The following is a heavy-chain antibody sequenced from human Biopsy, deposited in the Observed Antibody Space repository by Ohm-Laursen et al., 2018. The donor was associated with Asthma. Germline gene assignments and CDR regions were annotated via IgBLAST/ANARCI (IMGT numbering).Heavy chain of an antibody. D-gene: IGHD4-17*01. V-gene: IGHV1-24*01. Sequence: ESSETVACKLSGYSLTDLSMHWVRQAPGQGPEWMGGHDHEEGGTANARRFQGRVTMTEDTSTDTAYMELSSLSSDDTAVYYCASDFPKDYVRYNFQFWGQGTLVTVSS. CDR3: ASDFPKDYVRYNFQF. CDR1: GYSLTDLS. J-gene: IGHJ4*02. CDR2: HDHEEGGT.